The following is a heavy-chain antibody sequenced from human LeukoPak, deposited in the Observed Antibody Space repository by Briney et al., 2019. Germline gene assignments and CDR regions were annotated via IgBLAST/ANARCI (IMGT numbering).Heavy chain of an antibody. CDR3: ARISPQGLRYFDWLLALDY. D-gene: IGHD3-9*01. CDR2: ISSNGGST. Sequence: PGGSLRLSCAASGFTFSYAMHWFRQAPGKGLEYVSSISSNGGSTYYANSVRGRFTISRDNSKNTLYLQMGSLRAEDMAVYYCARISPQGLRYFDWLLALDYWGQGTLVTVSS. V-gene: IGHV3-64*01. CDR1: GFTFSYA. J-gene: IGHJ4*02.